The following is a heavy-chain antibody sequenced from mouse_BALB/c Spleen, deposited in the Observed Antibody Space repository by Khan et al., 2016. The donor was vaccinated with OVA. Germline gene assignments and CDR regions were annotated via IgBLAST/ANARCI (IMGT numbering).Heavy chain of an antibody. J-gene: IGHJ3*01. V-gene: IGHV1-4*01. D-gene: IGHD2-14*01. CDR1: GYTFTSYT. CDR2: INPSNGYS. Sequence: QVQLQQPGAELARPGASVKMSCKASGYTFTSYTIHWIKLRPGQGLEWIGYINPSNGYSNYNQKFKDKVTLTADKSSTTAYMQLRSLTSDDSAVYNGVRDGAYHRNDGWFAYWGLGTLVTVSA. CDR3: VRDGAYHRNDGWFAY.